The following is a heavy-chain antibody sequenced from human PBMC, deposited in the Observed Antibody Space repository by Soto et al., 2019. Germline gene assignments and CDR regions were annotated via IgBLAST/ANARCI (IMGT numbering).Heavy chain of an antibody. CDR3: ARDRGYDAHDFYYNAMDV. J-gene: IGHJ6*02. CDR1: GFTFRTYT. V-gene: IGHV3-21*01. Sequence: GGSLRLSCISSGFTFRTYTMNWVRQAPGKGLEWVSGIRGFSPYTFYAESVKGRFTISRDNAKNSLFLQMNGLRAEDTAVYYCARDRGYDAHDFYYNAMDVWGQVTTVTVSS. D-gene: IGHD2-15*01. CDR2: IRGFSPYT.